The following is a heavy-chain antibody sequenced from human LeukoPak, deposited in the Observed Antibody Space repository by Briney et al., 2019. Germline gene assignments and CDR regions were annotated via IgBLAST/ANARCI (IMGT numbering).Heavy chain of an antibody. D-gene: IGHD6-19*01. V-gene: IGHV3-74*01. CDR2: INGDGRST. J-gene: IGHJ5*02. CDR3: ARHGDNSGWFHWFDP. CDR1: GFTFSDYW. Sequence: GGSLRLSCAASGFTFSDYWMHWVRQAPGKGLVWVSRINGDGRSTSYADSVKGRFTISRDNAKNTLYLQMNGLRVEDTAVYYCARHGDNSGWFHWFDPWGQGTLVTVSS.